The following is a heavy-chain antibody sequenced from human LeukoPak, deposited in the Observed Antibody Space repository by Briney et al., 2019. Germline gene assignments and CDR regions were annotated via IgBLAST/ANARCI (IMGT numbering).Heavy chain of an antibody. D-gene: IGHD3-22*01. Sequence: SETLSLTCAVYGESSFSSYYWSWIRQTPGGTLEWIGEINHSGCTNYNPSLKSRVTLSIDTSKNQFSLRLNSVTAADTAVYYCSRQVVGNDYWGQGILVTVSS. CDR1: GESSFSSYY. V-gene: IGHV4-34*01. J-gene: IGHJ4*02. CDR2: INHSGCT. CDR3: SRQVVGNDY.